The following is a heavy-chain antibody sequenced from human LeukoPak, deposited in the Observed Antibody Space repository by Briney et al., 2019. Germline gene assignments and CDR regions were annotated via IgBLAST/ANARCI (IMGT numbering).Heavy chain of an antibody. CDR2: IWFDGTEK. CDR1: GLTFRDYA. D-gene: IGHD3-22*01. Sequence: PGGSLRLSCAASGLTFRDYAMHWVRQAPGGRLEWVAVIWFDGTEKYYAASVMGRFTISRDSSESTLYLQMNGLRTEDTAVYYCARVNGPNSGYYYTLDLWGQGTPVTVSS. CDR3: ARVNGPNSGYYYTLDL. V-gene: IGHV3-33*01. J-gene: IGHJ5*02.